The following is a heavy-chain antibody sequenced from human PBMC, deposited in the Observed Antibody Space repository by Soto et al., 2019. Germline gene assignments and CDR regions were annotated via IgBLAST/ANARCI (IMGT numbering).Heavy chain of an antibody. D-gene: IGHD6-13*01. CDR1: GYTFTSYG. CDR2: ISAYNGNT. V-gene: IGHV1-18*01. CDR3: ARDQGQQLALGWFDP. J-gene: IGHJ5*02. Sequence: QVQLVQSGAEVKKPGASVKVSCKASGYTFTSYGISWVRQAPGQGLEWMGWISAYNGNTNYAQKLQGRVTMTTDTAPSTAYRELRGLRSDDTAVYYCARDQGQQLALGWFDPWGQGTLVTVSS.